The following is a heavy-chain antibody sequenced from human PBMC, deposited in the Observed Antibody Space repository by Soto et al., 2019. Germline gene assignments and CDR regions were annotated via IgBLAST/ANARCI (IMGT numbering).Heavy chain of an antibody. D-gene: IGHD6-13*01. CDR1: GFTFSNNG. J-gene: IGHJ4*02. CDR3: VKDTGAAAGFDY. CDR2: ISYEGSEK. Sequence: QVHLVESGGGVVQPGRSLRLSCAASGFTFSNNGMHWVRQAPGKGLEWMGVISYEGSEKFYAGSVKGRFTISRDNSKNTLYLQMDTLRAEDTAIYYCVKDTGAAAGFDYWGQGILVTVSS. V-gene: IGHV3-30*18.